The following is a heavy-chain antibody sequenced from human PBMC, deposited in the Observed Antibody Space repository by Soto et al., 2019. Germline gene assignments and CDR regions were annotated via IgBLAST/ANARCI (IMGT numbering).Heavy chain of an antibody. J-gene: IGHJ6*02. CDR1: GFTFSSYG. CDR2: IKQDGSEK. Sequence: GGSLRLSCAASGFTFSSYGMSWVRQAPGKGLEWVANIKQDGSEKYYVDSVKGRFTISRDNAKNSLYLQMNSLSAEDTAVYYCARVGGGPITMIVVVITNYYGMDVWGQGTTVTVSS. D-gene: IGHD3-22*01. CDR3: ARVGGGPITMIVVVITNYYGMDV. V-gene: IGHV3-7*01.